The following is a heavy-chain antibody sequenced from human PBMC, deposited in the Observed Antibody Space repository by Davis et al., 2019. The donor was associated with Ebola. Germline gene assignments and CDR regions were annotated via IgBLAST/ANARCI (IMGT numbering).Heavy chain of an antibody. D-gene: IGHD5-12*01. CDR1: GFTFSSYA. V-gene: IGHV3-23*01. CDR3: AKASYIVATTSFDY. J-gene: IGHJ4*02. CDR2: ISGSGGST. Sequence: GESLKISCAASGFTFSSYAMSWVRQAPGKGLEWVSAISGSGGSTYYAASVKGRFTISRDNSKNTLYLQMNSLRAEDTAVYYCAKASYIVATTSFDYWGQGTLVTVSS.